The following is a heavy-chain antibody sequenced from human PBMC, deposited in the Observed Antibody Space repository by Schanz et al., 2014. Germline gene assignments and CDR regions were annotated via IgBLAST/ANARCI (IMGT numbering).Heavy chain of an antibody. V-gene: IGHV3-30*04. CDR3: ARDKSGYYPFDY. Sequence: QVQLLESGGGLVQPGGSLRLSCAASGFTFSRYAMTWVRQAPGKGLEWVSVISDDGSRRHYADFVTGRFTISRDNSKDTVYLQMNSLRAEDTAVYYCARDKSGYYPFDYWGQGTLVTVSS. CDR1: GFTFSRYA. D-gene: IGHD3-3*01. CDR2: ISDDGSRR. J-gene: IGHJ4*02.